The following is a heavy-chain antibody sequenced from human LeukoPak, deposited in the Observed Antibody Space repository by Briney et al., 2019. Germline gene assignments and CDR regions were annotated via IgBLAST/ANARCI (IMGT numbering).Heavy chain of an antibody. Sequence: GGSLRLSCAASGFSFSRYGMHWVRQAPGKGLEWVAFMRYDGIDKYHADSVKGRFTISRDNSKNTVYLQMNSLRAEDTAVYYCAKSNWNDAYYAFDIWGQGTMVTVSS. CDR1: GFSFSRYG. D-gene: IGHD1-20*01. V-gene: IGHV3-30*02. CDR3: AKSNWNDAYYAFDI. J-gene: IGHJ3*02. CDR2: MRYDGIDK.